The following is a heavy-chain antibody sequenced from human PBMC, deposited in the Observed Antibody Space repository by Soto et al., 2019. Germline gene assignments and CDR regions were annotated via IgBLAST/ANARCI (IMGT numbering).Heavy chain of an antibody. CDR2: INPNGGTT. CDR1: GYTFTSYY. J-gene: IGHJ4*02. V-gene: IGHV1-46*01. Sequence: QVQLVQSGPVVTKPGASVKVSCKASGYTFTSYYMHWVRQAPGQRLEYMGIINPNGGTTHYAQKFQCRVTMTRDTSTITLYMELSSLRSEDTAMYYCAAYTSGWPTPWNWGQGTLVTVSS. D-gene: IGHD6-19*01. CDR3: AAYTSGWPTPWN.